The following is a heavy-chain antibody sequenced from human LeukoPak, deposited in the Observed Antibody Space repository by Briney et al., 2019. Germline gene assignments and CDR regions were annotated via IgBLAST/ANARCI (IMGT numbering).Heavy chain of an antibody. V-gene: IGHV4-59*08. J-gene: IGHJ4*02. D-gene: IGHD5-18*01. Sequence: SETLSLTCTVSGGSISSYYWSWIRQPPGKGLEWIGYIYYSGSTNYNPSLKGRVTISVDTSKNQFSLKLSSVTAADTAVYYCASHGYSYGPYYFDYWGQGTLVTVSS. CDR3: ASHGYSYGPYYFDY. CDR2: IYYSGST. CDR1: GGSISSYY.